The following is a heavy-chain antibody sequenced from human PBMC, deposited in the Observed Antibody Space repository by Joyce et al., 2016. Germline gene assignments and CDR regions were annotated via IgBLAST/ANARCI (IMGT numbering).Heavy chain of an antibody. Sequence: QEQLEESGGGVVQPGTSLRLSCTASGRIFSGYAMNWVRQGQGKGLEWVAIISYDGPNKFYADSVRGRFTISRDNYKNTLFLQMNSLTIEDAGVYYCARRSGIPAGRRPGAFDMWGQGTVVTVSS. V-gene: IGHV3-30*04. J-gene: IGHJ3*02. CDR3: ARRSGIPAGRRPGAFDM. D-gene: IGHD6-13*01. CDR1: GRIFSGYA. CDR2: ISYDGPNK.